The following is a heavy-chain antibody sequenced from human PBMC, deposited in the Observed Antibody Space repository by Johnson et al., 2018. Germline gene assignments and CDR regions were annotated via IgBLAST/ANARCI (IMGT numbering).Heavy chain of an antibody. Sequence: EVQLVETGGGLVQPGGSLRLSCAASGFTLRNYAMTWVRQAPGKGLEWVAAIDGSGDPTHYADSVRGRFTISRDNSKNTLYRQLNSLRAGDTAFYYCAKGGVGSGFYSDSRGPTDRGQGTPVIRSS. CDR1: GFTLRNYA. CDR2: IDGSGDPT. J-gene: IGHJ4*02. D-gene: IGHD3-22*01. CDR3: AKGGVGSGFYSDSRGPTD. V-gene: IGHV3-23*04.